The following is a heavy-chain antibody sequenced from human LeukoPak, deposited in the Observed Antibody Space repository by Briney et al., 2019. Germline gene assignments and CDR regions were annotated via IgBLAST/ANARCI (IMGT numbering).Heavy chain of an antibody. CDR2: ISRSSSTI. Sequence: QPGGSLRLSCAASGFTFSSYTMNWVRQAPGKGLEWVSYISRSSSTIYYADSVKGRFTISRDNAKNSLYLQMNSLRDEDTGVYYCARSHTSSWPLLDYWGQGTLVTVSS. J-gene: IGHJ4*02. CDR3: ARSHTSSWPLLDY. CDR1: GFTFSSYT. V-gene: IGHV3-48*02. D-gene: IGHD6-13*01.